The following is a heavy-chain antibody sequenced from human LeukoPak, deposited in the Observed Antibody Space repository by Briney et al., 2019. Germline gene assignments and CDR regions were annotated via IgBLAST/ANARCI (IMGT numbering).Heavy chain of an antibody. Sequence: GASVKVSCKVSGYTLTELSMYWVRQAPGKGLEWMGGFDPEDGETIYAQKFQGRVTMTEDTSTDTAYMELSSLRSEDTAVYYCATVMYSSSWTHLGYYFDYWDQGTLVTVSS. D-gene: IGHD6-13*01. V-gene: IGHV1-24*01. CDR2: FDPEDGET. CDR3: ATVMYSSSWTHLGYYFDY. J-gene: IGHJ4*02. CDR1: GYTLTELS.